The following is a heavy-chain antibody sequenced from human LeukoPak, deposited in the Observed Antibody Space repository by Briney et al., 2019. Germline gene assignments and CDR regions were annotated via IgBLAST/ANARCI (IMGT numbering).Heavy chain of an antibody. Sequence: GSLRLSCIASGFTLSAYTMNWVRQAPGKGLEWVSTLTRGGDNDIHYADSVKGRFTISRDNSKNSLYLQMNSLRAEDTAVYYCARDARQQLVERFDYWGQGTLVTVSS. J-gene: IGHJ4*02. V-gene: IGHV3-21*04. D-gene: IGHD6-13*01. CDR1: GFTLSAYT. CDR3: ARDARQQLVERFDY. CDR2: LTRGGDNDI.